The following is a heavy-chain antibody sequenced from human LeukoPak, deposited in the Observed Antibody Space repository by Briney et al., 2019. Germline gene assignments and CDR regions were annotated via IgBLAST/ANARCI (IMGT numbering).Heavy chain of an antibody. CDR1: GGSISSGGYY. D-gene: IGHD3-3*01. CDR2: IYYSGST. J-gene: IGHJ6*02. V-gene: IGHV4-61*08. CDR3: ARDWRPSPPYYYGMDV. Sequence: PSETLSLTCTVSGGSISSGGYYWSWIRQHPGKGLEWIGYIYYSGSTNYNPSLKSRVTISVDTSKNQFSLKLSSVTAADTAVYYCARDWRPSPPYYYGMDVWGQGTTVTVSS.